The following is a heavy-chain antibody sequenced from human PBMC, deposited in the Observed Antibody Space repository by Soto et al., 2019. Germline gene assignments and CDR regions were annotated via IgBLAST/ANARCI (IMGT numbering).Heavy chain of an antibody. V-gene: IGHV4-4*07. CDR1: GDSISSHD. CDR2: IYPSGST. Sequence: QVQLQESGPGLVKPSETLSLTCTVSGDSISSHDWSWIRRPAGKGLEWIGRIYPSGSTNYNPSLNSRVTMSVDTSKNQFSLRLSSVTAADTAVYYCARAWYSSSWYEDYWGRGTLVTVSS. J-gene: IGHJ4*02. CDR3: ARAWYSSSWYEDY. D-gene: IGHD6-13*01.